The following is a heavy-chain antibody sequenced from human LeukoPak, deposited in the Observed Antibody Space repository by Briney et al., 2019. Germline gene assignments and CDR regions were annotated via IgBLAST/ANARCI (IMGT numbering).Heavy chain of an antibody. V-gene: IGHV4-30-4*08. Sequence: SWIRQPPGKGLEWIGYIYYSGSTYYNPSLKSRVTISVDTSKNQFSLKLSSVTAADTAVYYCARGLSNWGSRDAFDIWGQGTMVTVSS. CDR2: IYYSGST. CDR3: ARGLSNWGSRDAFDI. D-gene: IGHD7-27*01. J-gene: IGHJ3*02.